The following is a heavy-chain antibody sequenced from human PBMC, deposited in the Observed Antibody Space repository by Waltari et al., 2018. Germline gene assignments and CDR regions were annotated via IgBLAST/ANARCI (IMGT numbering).Heavy chain of an antibody. CDR1: GFXFXSXX. CDR3: XXXXGKYQLLFYFDX. D-gene: IGHD2-2*01. V-gene: IGHV3-23*01. J-gene: IGHJ4*01. CDR2: IXXTGGST. Sequence: XQLLESGGGLVQXXXXXXLSCAASGFXFXSXXXXXVRQAPGEGLEWVSGIXXTGGSTNSADSVKGRFXISRDNSKNALYXXXXSLRAEXTAVYYXXXXXGKYQLLFYFDXXXXXXLVTVSS.